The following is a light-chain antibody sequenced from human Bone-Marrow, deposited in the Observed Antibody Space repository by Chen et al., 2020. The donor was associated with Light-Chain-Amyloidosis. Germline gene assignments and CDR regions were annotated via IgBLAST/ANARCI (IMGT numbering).Light chain of an antibody. J-gene: IGLJ3*02. CDR1: SSDVGGHNH. Sequence: QSAPTQPASVSGSPGQSITISCTGTSSDVGGHNHVSWYQQHPGKAPKLLIYDVSNRPSGVPNRFSGYTSANTASLTISGLQAEDEADYYCNSYTSSSTLVFGGGTKLTVL. CDR3: NSYTSSSTLV. V-gene: IGLV2-14*03. CDR2: DVS.